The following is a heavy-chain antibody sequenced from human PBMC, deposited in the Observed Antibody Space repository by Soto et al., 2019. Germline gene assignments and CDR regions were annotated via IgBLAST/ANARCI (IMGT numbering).Heavy chain of an antibody. CDR3: ARKNYDNSGAPGGPFDI. Sequence: LSLTCSVSGGSISSGGYYWSWIRQHPGKGLELIVYIYYSGSTYYNPSLKSRVAMSLDTSKNHFSLRLSSVTAADTAVYYCARKNYDNSGAPGGPFDIWGQGTMVTVSS. V-gene: IGHV4-31*03. CDR2: IYYSGST. CDR1: GGSISSGGYY. J-gene: IGHJ3*02. D-gene: IGHD3-22*01.